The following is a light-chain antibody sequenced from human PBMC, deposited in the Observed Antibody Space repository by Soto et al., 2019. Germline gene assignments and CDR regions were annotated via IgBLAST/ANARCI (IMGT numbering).Light chain of an antibody. Sequence: EIVLTQSPGTLSLSPGERATLSCRASQSVSSTYLAWYQKNPGQAPRLLIYGASSRATGIPDRFSGSGSGTDFTLTISRLEPEVFAVYFCQQYGSSSYTFGQGTKLEIK. CDR2: GAS. J-gene: IGKJ2*01. V-gene: IGKV3-20*01. CDR3: QQYGSSSYT. CDR1: QSVSSTY.